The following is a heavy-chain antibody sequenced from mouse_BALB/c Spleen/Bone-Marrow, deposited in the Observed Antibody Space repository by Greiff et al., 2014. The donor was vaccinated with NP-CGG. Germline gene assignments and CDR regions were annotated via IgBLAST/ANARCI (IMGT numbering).Heavy chain of an antibody. CDR2: IWADGST. D-gene: IGHD1-2*01. CDR3: ARITTATGAMDY. CDR1: GFSLTNYG. J-gene: IGHJ4*01. V-gene: IGHV2-9*02. Sequence: VQLQQSGPGLVAPSQSLSTTCTVSGFSLTNYGVHWVRQPPGKGLEWLGVIWADGSTNYNSALMSRLSISKDNSKSQVFFKMNSLQTDDTATYYCARITTATGAMDYWGQGTSVTVSS.